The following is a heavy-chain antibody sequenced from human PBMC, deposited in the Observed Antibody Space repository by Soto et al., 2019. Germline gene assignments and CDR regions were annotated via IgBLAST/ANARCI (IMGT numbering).Heavy chain of an antibody. J-gene: IGHJ6*02. CDR2: IKHDGSEK. Sequence: ESGGGLVQPGGSLRLSCAASGFTFSAYWMSWVRQTPGKGLEWVANIKHDGSEKYYVDSVKGRFTISRDNAKNSLFLEMNSLRAEDTAVFYCAIITRGFSMDVWGRGTTVTVSS. CDR3: AIITRGFSMDV. CDR1: GFTFSAYW. D-gene: IGHD1-20*01. V-gene: IGHV3-7*01.